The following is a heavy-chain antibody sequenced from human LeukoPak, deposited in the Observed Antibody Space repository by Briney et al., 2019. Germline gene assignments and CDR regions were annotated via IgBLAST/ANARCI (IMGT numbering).Heavy chain of an antibody. CDR3: ARGKEYCGGDCFSSWYFDL. D-gene: IGHD2-21*02. CDR2: INQSGST. CDR1: GGPFSGYY. Sequence: SSETLSLTCAVYGGPFSGYYWSWIRQSPGKGLEWIGEINQSGSTTYKPSLKGRVTISVDASKTQFSLKLSSVTAADTAVYYCARGKEYCGGDCFSSWYFDLWGRGTLVTVSS. V-gene: IGHV4-34*01. J-gene: IGHJ2*01.